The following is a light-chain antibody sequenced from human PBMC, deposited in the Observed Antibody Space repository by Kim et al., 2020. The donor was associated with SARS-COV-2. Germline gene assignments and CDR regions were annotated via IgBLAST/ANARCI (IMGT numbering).Light chain of an antibody. CDR2: RDN. CDR3: SAWDSSLSVWV. J-gene: IGLJ3*02. CDR1: SNNVGDQG. Sequence: QTATLTCTGNSNNVGDQGAAWLQHHQGHPPKLLSYRDNNRPSGISERLSASRSGNTASLTITGLQPEDEADYYCSAWDSSLSVWVFGGGTKLTVL. V-gene: IGLV10-54*01.